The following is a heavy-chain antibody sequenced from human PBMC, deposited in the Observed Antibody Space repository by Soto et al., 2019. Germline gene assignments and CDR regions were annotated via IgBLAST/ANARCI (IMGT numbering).Heavy chain of an antibody. V-gene: IGHV3-9*01. CDR3: VKDESGGEYRGDFRH. CDR1: GFTFDDYA. J-gene: IGHJ1*01. Sequence: EVQLVESGGGLVQPGRSLRLSCAASGFTFDDYAMHWVRQLPGKGLEWVSGINWNSGSIGDGDSVKGRFAISRDNAKNSLHLPINRRSTEDTDVHYFVKDESGGEYRGDFRHWGQGTLVTVSS. D-gene: IGHD6-25*01. CDR2: INWNSGSI.